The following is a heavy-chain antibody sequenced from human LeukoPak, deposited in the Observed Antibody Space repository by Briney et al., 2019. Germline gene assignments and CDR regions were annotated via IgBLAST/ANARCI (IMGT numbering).Heavy chain of an antibody. V-gene: IGHV3-30*02. Sequence: PGGSLRLSCAASGFTFSSYGMHWVRQAPGKGLEWVAFIRSDGSNIYYADSVKGRFTISRDNPKNTLYLQMNSLRAEDTAVYYCAKLGKTENHYGSGRFSYYYYMDVWGKGTTVTISS. J-gene: IGHJ6*03. CDR2: IRSDGSNI. CDR1: GFTFSSYG. CDR3: AKLGKTENHYGSGRFSYYYYMDV. D-gene: IGHD3-10*01.